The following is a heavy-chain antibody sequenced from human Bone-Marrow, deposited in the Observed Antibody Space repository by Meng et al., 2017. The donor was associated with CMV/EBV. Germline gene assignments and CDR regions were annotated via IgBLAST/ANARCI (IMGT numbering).Heavy chain of an antibody. CDR1: RFIFSNYG. D-gene: IGHD4/OR15-4a*01. CDR2: IRYDGGNR. CDR3: ARVLRANAPDY. V-gene: IGHV3-30*02. J-gene: IGHJ4*02. Sequence: GESLKISCVASRFIFSNYGMHWVRQAPGKGLEWVAYIRYDGGNRHYADSVMGRFTISRDNAKNSLYLQMNSLRAEDTAVYYCARVLRANAPDYWGQGTLVTVSS.